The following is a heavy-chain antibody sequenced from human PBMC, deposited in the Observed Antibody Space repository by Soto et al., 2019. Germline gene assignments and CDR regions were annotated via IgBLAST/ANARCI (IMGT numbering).Heavy chain of an antibody. Sequence: PGESLKISCRASGYDFTSHWHGWARQMPGKGLEWMGIVHGGDSDSRYSPPFQGQVTISADKSINTAYLQWSSLKASDTATYYCARRSCSGDSCLQYWYYGFDVWRQGTTVTVSS. J-gene: IGHJ6*02. D-gene: IGHD2-15*01. V-gene: IGHV5-51*01. CDR2: VHGGDSDS. CDR3: ARRSCSGDSCLQYWYYGFDV. CDR1: GYDFTSHW.